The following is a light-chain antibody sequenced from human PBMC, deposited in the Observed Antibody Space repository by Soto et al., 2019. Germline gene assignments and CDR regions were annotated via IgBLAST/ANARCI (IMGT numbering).Light chain of an antibody. CDR2: DTS. CDR3: VQRSVWPWT. V-gene: IGKV3-11*01. Sequence: EMVLTQSPATLSLSPGERGILSCRASQSVGRYLAWYQHKPGQPHRRLIYDTSNRAPGTPGRFGGSGSGTDFTLTISSIEPEDFAVYYCVQRSVWPWTVGQGTKVEVK. J-gene: IGKJ1*01. CDR1: QSVGRY.